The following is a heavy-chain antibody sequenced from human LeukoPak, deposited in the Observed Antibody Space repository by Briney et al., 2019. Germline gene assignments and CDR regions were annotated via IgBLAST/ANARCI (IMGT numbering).Heavy chain of an antibody. Sequence: PGGSLRLSCAASGFTFSRYWMSWVRQAPGKGLEWVANIKQDGSEKYYVDSVKGRFTISRDNAKSTLYLQMSSLRAEDTAVYYCARDTNGLAYWGLGTRVSVSS. D-gene: IGHD2-8*01. CDR2: IKQDGSEK. CDR1: GFTFSRYW. J-gene: IGHJ4*02. CDR3: ARDTNGLAY. V-gene: IGHV3-7*01.